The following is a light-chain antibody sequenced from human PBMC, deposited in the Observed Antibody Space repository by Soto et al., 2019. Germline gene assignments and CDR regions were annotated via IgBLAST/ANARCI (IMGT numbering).Light chain of an antibody. V-gene: IGKV1-5*03. CDR3: QQYNSYSPYT. Sequence: DIQMTQSPSTLSASVGDRVTITCRASQSISRWLAWYHQKPGKAPKLLIYKASSLESGVPSRFSGSGSGTEFTLSISSLQPDDFATNYCQQYNSYSPYTFGQGTKLEIK. CDR2: KAS. J-gene: IGKJ2*01. CDR1: QSISRW.